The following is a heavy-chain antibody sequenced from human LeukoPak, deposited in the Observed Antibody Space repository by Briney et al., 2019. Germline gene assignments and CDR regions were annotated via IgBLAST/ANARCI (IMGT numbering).Heavy chain of an antibody. CDR1: GGSISSYY. CDR2: IYYSGST. CDR3: ARHSIVGQWLVPFDY. Sequence: PSETLSLTCTVSGGSISSYYWSWTRQPPGKGLEWIGYIYYSGSTNYNPSLKSRVTISADTSKNQFSLKLSSVTAADTAVYYCARHSIVGQWLVPFDYWGQGTLVTVSS. J-gene: IGHJ4*02. D-gene: IGHD6-19*01. V-gene: IGHV4-59*08.